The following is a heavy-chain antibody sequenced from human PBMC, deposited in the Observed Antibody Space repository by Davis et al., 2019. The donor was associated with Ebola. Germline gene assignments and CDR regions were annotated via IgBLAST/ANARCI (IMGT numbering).Heavy chain of an antibody. CDR1: GGSISNYY. V-gene: IGHV4-59*01. D-gene: IGHD1-1*01. CDR2: IYYSGNT. CDR3: ARAARTTVGWFDP. J-gene: IGHJ5*02. Sequence: SETLSLTCTVSGGSISNYYWSWIRQPPGKGLEWIGYIYYSGNTNYNPSLKSRVTISMDTSKNQFSLKLNSVTSSDPAVYYCARAARTTVGWFDPWGQGTLVTVSS.